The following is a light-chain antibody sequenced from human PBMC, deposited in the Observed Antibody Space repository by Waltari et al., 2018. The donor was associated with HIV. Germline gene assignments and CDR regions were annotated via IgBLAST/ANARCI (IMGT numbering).Light chain of an antibody. J-gene: IGKJ3*01. CDR1: QSLLYRNGKNY. CDR2: LAS. V-gene: IGKV2-28*01. Sequence: EIVMTQSPLSLPVTPGEPASISCRSSQSLLYRNGKNYLEWYVQKPGQSPQLLIYLASKRASGVPARFSGSGSGTDFTLKISTVEAEDVGIYYCMQALQTPPFTFGPGTKVDLK. CDR3: MQALQTPPFT.